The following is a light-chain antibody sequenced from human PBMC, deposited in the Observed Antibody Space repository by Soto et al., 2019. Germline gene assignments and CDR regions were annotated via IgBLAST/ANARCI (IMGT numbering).Light chain of an antibody. Sequence: DIQMTQSPSTLSGSVGDRVTITCRASQTISSWLAWYQQKPGKAPKLLIFDASNLESGVPSRFSGSGSGTEFTLTISSLQPEDFGIYYCQQYENYWTFGQGTKVDI. CDR2: DAS. CDR3: QQYENYWT. J-gene: IGKJ1*01. CDR1: QTISSW. V-gene: IGKV1-5*01.